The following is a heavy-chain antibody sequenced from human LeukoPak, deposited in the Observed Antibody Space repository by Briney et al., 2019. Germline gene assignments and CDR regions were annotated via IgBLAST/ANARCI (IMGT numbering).Heavy chain of an antibody. D-gene: IGHD2-8*02. Sequence: SETLSLTCTVSGGSISSYYWSWIRQPAGKGLEWIGRIYTGGSTNYNPSLKSRVTMSVDTSKNQFSLKLSSVTAADTAVYYCARVLKPGNWFDPWGQGTLVTVSS. CDR1: GGSISSYY. J-gene: IGHJ5*02. V-gene: IGHV4-4*07. CDR2: IYTGGST. CDR3: ARVLKPGNWFDP.